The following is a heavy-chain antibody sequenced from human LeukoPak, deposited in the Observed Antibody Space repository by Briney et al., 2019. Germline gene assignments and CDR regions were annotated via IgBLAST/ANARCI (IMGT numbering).Heavy chain of an antibody. D-gene: IGHD5-18*01. Sequence: ASVKVSCKASGYTFTSYAMHWVRQAPGQRLEWMGWINAGNGNTKYSQKFQGRVTITRDTSASTAYMELSSLRSEDTAVYYCARVDGCSYGFYYFDYWGQGTLVTVSS. CDR3: ARVDGCSYGFYYFDY. V-gene: IGHV1-3*01. J-gene: IGHJ4*02. CDR2: INAGNGNT. CDR1: GYTFTSYA.